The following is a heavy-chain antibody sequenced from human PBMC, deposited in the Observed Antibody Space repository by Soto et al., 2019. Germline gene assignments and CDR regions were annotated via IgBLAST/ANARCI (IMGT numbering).Heavy chain of an antibody. CDR1: GGSISSYY. V-gene: IGHV4-4*07. D-gene: IGHD2-15*01. CDR2: IYTSGST. CDR3: AKEEGYCTGGSCDWLDP. Sequence: QVQLQESGPGLVKPSETLSLTCTVSGGSISSYYWSWIRQPAGKGLEWIGRIYTSGSTNYNPSLKSRVTISVDTSKNQFSLKLTSVTDVDTAVYYCAKEEGYCTGGSCDWLDPWGQGTLVTASS. J-gene: IGHJ5*02.